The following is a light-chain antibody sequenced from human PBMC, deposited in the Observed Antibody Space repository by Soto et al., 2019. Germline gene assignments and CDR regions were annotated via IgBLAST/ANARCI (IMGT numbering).Light chain of an antibody. CDR3: SSYKSSSTLPYV. CDR1: SSDVGGYNL. J-gene: IGLJ1*01. Sequence: QSALTQPASVSGSAGQSITISCTGASSDVGGYNLVSWYQQYPDKAPKLMIFDVNTRPSGVSNRFSGSKSGNTASLTISGLQAEDEADYYCSSYKSSSTLPYVFGTGTKLTV. V-gene: IGLV2-14*01. CDR2: DVN.